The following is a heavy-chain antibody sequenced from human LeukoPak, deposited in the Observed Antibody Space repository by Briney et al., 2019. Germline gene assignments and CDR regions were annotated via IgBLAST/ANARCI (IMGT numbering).Heavy chain of an antibody. J-gene: IGHJ6*02. CDR3: ARLSDYDSSGYYYYYYGMDV. CDR2: IYPGDSDT. D-gene: IGHD3-22*01. Sequence: GESLKISCKGSGYSFTSYWIGWVRQMPGKGLEWMGIIYPGDSDTRYSPSFQGQVTISADKSISTAYLQWSSLKASDTAMYYCARLSDYDSSGYYYYYYGMDVWGQGTTVTVSS. CDR1: GYSFTSYW. V-gene: IGHV5-51*01.